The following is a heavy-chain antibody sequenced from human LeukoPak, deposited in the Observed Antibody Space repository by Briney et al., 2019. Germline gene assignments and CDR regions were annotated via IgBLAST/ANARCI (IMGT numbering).Heavy chain of an antibody. D-gene: IGHD6-13*01. Sequence: SETLSLTCAVYGGSFSGYYWSWIRQPPGKGLEWIGEINHSGSTNYNPSLKSRVTISVDTSKNQFSLKLSSVTAADTAVYYCARLINTITGYSSSWYPHYYMDVWGKGTTVTISS. CDR3: ARLINTITGYSSSWYPHYYMDV. J-gene: IGHJ6*03. CDR2: INHSGST. CDR1: GGSFSGYY. V-gene: IGHV4-34*01.